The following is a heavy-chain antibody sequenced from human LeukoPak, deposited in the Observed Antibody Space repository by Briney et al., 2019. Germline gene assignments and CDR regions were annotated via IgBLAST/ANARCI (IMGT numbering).Heavy chain of an antibody. Sequence: GESLKISCKGSGYSFTSYWIGWVRQMPGKGLEWMGIIYPGDSDTRYSPSFQGQVTISADKSISTAYLQWSSLKASDTAMYYCARVYRIAAAGNRGYYFDYWGQGTLVTVSS. CDR1: GYSFTSYW. V-gene: IGHV5-51*01. CDR2: IYPGDSDT. D-gene: IGHD6-13*01. CDR3: ARVYRIAAAGNRGYYFDY. J-gene: IGHJ4*02.